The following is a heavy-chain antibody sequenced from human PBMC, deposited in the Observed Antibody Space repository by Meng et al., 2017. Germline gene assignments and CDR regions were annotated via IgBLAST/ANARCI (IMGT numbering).Heavy chain of an antibody. D-gene: IGHD3-9*01. CDR3: ATAPRANYDILTGTNAFDI. V-gene: IGHV4-39*07. CDR2: FYYTGST. CDR1: GGSISSSSYY. J-gene: IGHJ3*02. Sequence: SETLSLTCTVSGGSISSSSYYWGWIRQPPGKGLEWIGNFYYTGSTNYNPSLKSRVTIPLDTSKNQFSLKLSSVTAADTAVYYCATAPRANYDILTGTNAFDIWGQGTMVTVSS.